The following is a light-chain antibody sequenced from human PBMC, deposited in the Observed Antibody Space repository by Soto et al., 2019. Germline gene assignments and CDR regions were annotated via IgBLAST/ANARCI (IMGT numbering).Light chain of an antibody. Sequence: AIQMTQSPSSLSAFVEDSVTITCRASQGVGSDLAWYQQRPGKTPKFLISVASTLQSGVPSRFSGSGFGTDFTLTISSLQPEDFATYYCLQTHNYPLTFGGGTNVEIK. CDR1: QGVGSD. CDR3: LQTHNYPLT. CDR2: VAS. J-gene: IGKJ4*01. V-gene: IGKV1-6*01.